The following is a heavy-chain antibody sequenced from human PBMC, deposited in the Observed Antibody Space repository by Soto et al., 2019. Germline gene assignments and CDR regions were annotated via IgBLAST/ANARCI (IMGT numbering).Heavy chain of an antibody. CDR1: GFAFSSFE. V-gene: IGHV3-48*03. CDR3: VKDRGRRTYGY. Sequence: GASLRRSCAASGFAFSSFEMNWVRQAPGKGLEWVSYISSSGTIYYADSVKGRFTISRDNAKSSLFLQMNSLRAEDTAVYYCVKDRGRRTYGYWGPGTLVTVSS. D-gene: IGHD1-7*01. J-gene: IGHJ4*02. CDR2: ISSSGTI.